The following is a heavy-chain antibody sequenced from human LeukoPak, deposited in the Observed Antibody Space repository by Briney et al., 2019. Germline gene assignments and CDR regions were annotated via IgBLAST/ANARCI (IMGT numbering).Heavy chain of an antibody. CDR1: GGSISSSSYY. V-gene: IGHV4-39*07. CDR2: IYYSGST. J-gene: IGHJ3*02. CDR3: ARDPGWFGGLGAFDI. Sequence: SETLSLTCTVSGGSISSSSYYWGWIRQPPGKGLEWIGSIYYSGSTYYNPSLKSRVTISVDTSKNQFSLKLSSVTAADTAVYYCARDPGWFGGLGAFDIWGQGTMVTVSS. D-gene: IGHD3-10*01.